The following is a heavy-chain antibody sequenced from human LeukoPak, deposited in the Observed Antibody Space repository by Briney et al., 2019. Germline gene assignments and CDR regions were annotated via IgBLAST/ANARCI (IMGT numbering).Heavy chain of an antibody. CDR1: GGSISSSSYY. J-gene: IGHJ4*02. Sequence: PSETLSLTCTVSGGSISSSSYYWGWIRQPPGKGLEWIGYIYYSGSTNYNPSLKSRVTISVDTSKNQFSLKLSSVTAADTAVYYCARAGYSYGSYYFDYWGQGTLVTVSS. CDR3: ARAGYSYGSYYFDY. V-gene: IGHV4-61*05. D-gene: IGHD5-18*01. CDR2: IYYSGST.